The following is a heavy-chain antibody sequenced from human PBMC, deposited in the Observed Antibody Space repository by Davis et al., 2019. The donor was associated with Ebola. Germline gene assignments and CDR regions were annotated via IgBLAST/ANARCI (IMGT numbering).Heavy chain of an antibody. J-gene: IGHJ5*02. V-gene: IGHV4-39*07. CDR3: AREGEGWNDDWFDP. CDR1: GGSISSSSYY. CDR2: IYYSGST. D-gene: IGHD1-1*01. Sequence: MPSETLSLTCTVSGGSISSSSYYWGWIRQPPGKGLEWIGSIYYSGSTYYNPSLKSRVTISVDTSKNQFSLKLSSVTAADTAVYYCAREGEGWNDDWFDPWGQGTLVTVSS.